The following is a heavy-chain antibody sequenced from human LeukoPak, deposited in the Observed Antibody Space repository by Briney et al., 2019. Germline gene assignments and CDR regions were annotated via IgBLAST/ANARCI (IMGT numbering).Heavy chain of an antibody. CDR1: GGTFSSYA. J-gene: IGHJ6*03. Sequence: GASVKVSCKASGGTFSSYAISWVRQAPGQGLEWMGGIIPIFGTANYAQKFQGRVTITTDESTSTAYMELSSLRSEDTAVYYCARVAGLRDYYYYYYYMGVWGKGTTVTVSS. CDR2: IIPIFGTA. V-gene: IGHV1-69*05. CDR3: ARVAGLRDYYYYYYYMGV. D-gene: IGHD3-16*01.